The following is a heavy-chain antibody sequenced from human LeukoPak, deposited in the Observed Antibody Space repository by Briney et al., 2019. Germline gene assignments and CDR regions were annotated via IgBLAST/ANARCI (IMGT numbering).Heavy chain of an antibody. V-gene: IGHV3-23*01. Sequence: GGSLRLSCATSGFTFSSYAMNWVRQAPGKGPECVSFISTSGDFTYYAASVKGRFTVSRDNSKNTLYLQMNSLRADDTAVYYCAGCSGGSCYSRGKYGVDVWGQGTTVIVSS. CDR1: GFTFSSYA. J-gene: IGHJ6*02. CDR3: AGCSGGSCYSRGKYGVDV. CDR2: ISTSGDFT. D-gene: IGHD2-15*01.